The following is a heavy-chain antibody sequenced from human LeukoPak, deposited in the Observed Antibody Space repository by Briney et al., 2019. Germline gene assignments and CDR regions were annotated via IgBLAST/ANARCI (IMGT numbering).Heavy chain of an antibody. CDR1: GFTFSSYA. J-gene: IGHJ4*02. CDR3: ARDLGGHNLLGY. D-gene: IGHD3-16*01. CDR2: ISGSGDST. V-gene: IGHV3-23*01. Sequence: GGSLRLSCAASGFTFSSYAMSWVRQAPGKGLEWVSGISGSGDSTYYADSVKGRFTISRDNSKNTLYLQMNSLRAEDTAVYYCARDLGGHNLLGYWGQGTLVTVSS.